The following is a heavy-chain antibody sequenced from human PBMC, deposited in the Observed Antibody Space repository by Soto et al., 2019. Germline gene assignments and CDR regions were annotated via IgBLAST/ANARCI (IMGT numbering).Heavy chain of an antibody. CDR3: AKNLAYGVNSAIDX. Sequence: GGSMRLSCAASGFTFSTYAMSWVRQAPGKGLEWVSAISGSGGRTYYQDSVKGRFTISRDNSKNTLYLQMNSLSAEDTAVYYCAKNLAYGVNSAIDXWGQGTLVTVSX. V-gene: IGHV3-23*01. J-gene: IGHJ4*02. CDR1: GFTFSTYA. D-gene: IGHD4-17*01. CDR2: ISGSGGRT.